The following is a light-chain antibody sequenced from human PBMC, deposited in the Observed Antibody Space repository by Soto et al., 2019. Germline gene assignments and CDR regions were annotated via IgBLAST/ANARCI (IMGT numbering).Light chain of an antibody. J-gene: IGLJ1*01. V-gene: IGLV2-8*01. CDR1: SSDVGGYNY. CDR2: EVS. Sequence: QSVLTQPPSASGSPGQSVTISCTGTSSDVGGYNYVSWYQQHPGKALKLMIYEVSKRPSGVPDRFSGSKSGNTASLTVSGLQAEDEADYYCSSYAGSNNFPYVFGTGTKVTVL. CDR3: SSYAGSNNFPYV.